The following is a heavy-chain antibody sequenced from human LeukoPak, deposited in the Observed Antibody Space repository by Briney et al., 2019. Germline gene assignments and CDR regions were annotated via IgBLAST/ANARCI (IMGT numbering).Heavy chain of an antibody. D-gene: IGHD2-21*02. V-gene: IGHV1-2*02. Sequence: ASVKVSCKASGYTFTGYYMHWVRQAPGQGLEWMGWINPNSGGTNYAQKFQGRVTMTRDTPISTAYMELSRLTSDDTTIYYCATTLHIVVVTWHAFDIRGQGTMVTVSS. CDR3: ATTLHIVVVTWHAFDI. CDR1: GYTFTGYY. CDR2: INPNSGGT. J-gene: IGHJ3*02.